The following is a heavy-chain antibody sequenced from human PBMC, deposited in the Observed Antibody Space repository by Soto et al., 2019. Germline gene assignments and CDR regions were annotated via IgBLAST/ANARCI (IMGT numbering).Heavy chain of an antibody. J-gene: IGHJ6*02. Sequence: TLSLTCTVSGGSISSYYWSWIRQPPGKGLEWIGYIYYSGSTNYNPSLKSRVTISVDTSKNQFSLKLSSVTAADTAVYYCARDSGPGDYDFWSGSYYYCGMDVCGQGTTVSVCS. CDR1: GGSISSYY. CDR3: ARDSGPGDYDFWSGSYYYCGMDV. D-gene: IGHD3-3*01. CDR2: IYYSGST. V-gene: IGHV4-59*01.